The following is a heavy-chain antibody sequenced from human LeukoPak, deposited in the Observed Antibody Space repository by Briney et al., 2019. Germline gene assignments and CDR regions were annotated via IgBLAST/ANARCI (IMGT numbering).Heavy chain of an antibody. CDR1: GFTVGSNY. CDR3: ASPSAEITAINGWYFDV. V-gene: IGHV3-66*01. Sequence: PGGSLRLSCAASGFTVGSNYMNWVRQAPGKGLEWVSVVYSGGSTYYADSVKGRFTISRDYSKNTLYLQMNNLRAENTAVYYCASPSAEITAINGWYFDVWGRGTLVTVSS. D-gene: IGHD5-24*01. CDR2: VYSGGST. J-gene: IGHJ2*01.